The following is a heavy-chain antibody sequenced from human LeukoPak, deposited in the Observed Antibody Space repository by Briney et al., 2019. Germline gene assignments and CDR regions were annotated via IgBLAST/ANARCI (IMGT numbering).Heavy chain of an antibody. J-gene: IGHJ4*02. CDR2: INWNGGST. Sequence: GGSLRLSCAASGFTFDDYGMSWVRQAPGKGLEWVSGINWNGGSTGYADSVKGRFTISRDNAKISLYLQMNSLRAADTALYYCARPHYDFWSGYLEVDYWGQGTLVTVSS. CDR3: ARPHYDFWSGYLEVDY. V-gene: IGHV3-20*04. D-gene: IGHD3-3*01. CDR1: GFTFDDYG.